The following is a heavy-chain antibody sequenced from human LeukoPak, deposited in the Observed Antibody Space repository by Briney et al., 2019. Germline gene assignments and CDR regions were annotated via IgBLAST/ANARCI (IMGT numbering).Heavy chain of an antibody. CDR3: ARSQWPVVSRIDY. CDR2: IYNSGST. D-gene: IGHD3-22*01. J-gene: IGHJ4*02. CDR1: GGSINSIGYY. V-gene: IGHV4-39*07. Sequence: SETLSLTCTVSGGSINSIGYYWGWIRQPPGKGLEWIGNIYNSGSTSYNPSLKSRVTISIDTSKNQFSLKLSSVTAADTAVYYCARSQWPVVSRIDYWGQGTLVSVSS.